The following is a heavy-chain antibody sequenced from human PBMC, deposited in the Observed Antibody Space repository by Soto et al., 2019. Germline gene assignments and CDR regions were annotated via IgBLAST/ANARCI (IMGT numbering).Heavy chain of an antibody. D-gene: IGHD3-3*01. V-gene: IGHV3-33*01. CDR3: ARDLYDFPQTYYYYMDV. J-gene: IGHJ6*03. CDR2: IWYDGSNK. Sequence: QVQLVESGGGVVQPGRSLRLSCAASGFTFSSYGMHWVRQAPGKGLEWVAVIWYDGSNKYYADSVKGRFTISRDNSKNTLYLQMNSLRAEDTAVYYCARDLYDFPQTYYYYMDVWGKGTTVTVSS. CDR1: GFTFSSYG.